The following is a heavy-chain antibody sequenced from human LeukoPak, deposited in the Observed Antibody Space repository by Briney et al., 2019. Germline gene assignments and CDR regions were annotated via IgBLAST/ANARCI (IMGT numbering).Heavy chain of an antibody. J-gene: IGHJ4*02. CDR3: ARSPPGIAVAGFDY. CDR1: GFTFSSYV. Sequence: GRSLRLSCAASGFTFSSYVMHWVRQAPGKGLEWVAVIWYDGSNKYYADSVKGRFTISRDNSKNTLYLQMNSLRAEDTAVYYCARSPPGIAVAGFDYWGQGTLVTVSS. D-gene: IGHD6-19*01. CDR2: IWYDGSNK. V-gene: IGHV3-33*01.